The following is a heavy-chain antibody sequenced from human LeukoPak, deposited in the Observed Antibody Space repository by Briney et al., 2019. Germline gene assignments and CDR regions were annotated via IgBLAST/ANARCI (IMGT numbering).Heavy chain of an antibody. CDR2: IYYSGST. V-gene: IGHV4-59*01. Sequence: SETLSLTCTVSGGSISSYYWSWVRQPPGKGLEWIGYIYYSGSTNYNPSLKSRVTISVEPSKNQFSLKLSSVTSADTAVYYCARDVEGSGWSNFQHWGQGTLVTVSS. CDR3: ARDVEGSGWSNFQH. D-gene: IGHD6-19*01. J-gene: IGHJ1*01. CDR1: GGSISSYY.